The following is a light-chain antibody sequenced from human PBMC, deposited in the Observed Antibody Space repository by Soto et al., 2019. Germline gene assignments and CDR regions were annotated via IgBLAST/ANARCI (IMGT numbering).Light chain of an antibody. CDR1: QSISSY. Sequence: DIQMTQSPSSLPASVGDRVTITCRASQSISSYLNWYQQKPGKAPKLLIYAASSLQSGVPSRFSGRGSGTDFTLTISSLQPEDFATYYCQQSYSTPITFGQGTKVEIK. J-gene: IGKJ1*01. CDR3: QQSYSTPIT. CDR2: AAS. V-gene: IGKV1-39*01.